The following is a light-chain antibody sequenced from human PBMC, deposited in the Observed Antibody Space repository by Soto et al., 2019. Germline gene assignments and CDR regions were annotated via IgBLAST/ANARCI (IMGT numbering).Light chain of an antibody. CDR2: ANS. Sequence: QSVLTQPPSVSGAPGQRVTISCTGSSSNIGTGYDVHWYQQFPGTAPKVLIFANSNRPSGVPDRFSGSKSGTTASLAITGLQPEDEADYYCQSYDRSMSGDVFGTGTKGTVL. J-gene: IGLJ1*01. V-gene: IGLV1-40*01. CDR3: QSYDRSMSGDV. CDR1: SSNIGTGYD.